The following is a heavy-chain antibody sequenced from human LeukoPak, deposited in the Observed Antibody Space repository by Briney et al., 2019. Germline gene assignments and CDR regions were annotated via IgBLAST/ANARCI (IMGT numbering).Heavy chain of an antibody. J-gene: IGHJ4*02. Sequence: PSETLSLTCAVYGGSFSGYYWSWIRQPPGKGLEWVSSISRSGSTKYYADSVKGRFTISRDNAKNSLYLQMNSLRTEDTALYYCATAPYDSIGIFDYWGQGTLVTVSS. CDR2: ISRSGSTK. CDR3: ATAPYDSIGIFDY. V-gene: IGHV3-11*01. CDR1: GGSFSGYY. D-gene: IGHD3-22*01.